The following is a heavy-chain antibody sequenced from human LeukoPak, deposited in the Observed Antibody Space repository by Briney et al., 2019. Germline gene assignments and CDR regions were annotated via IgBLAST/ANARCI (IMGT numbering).Heavy chain of an antibody. J-gene: IGHJ2*01. D-gene: IGHD6-6*01. V-gene: IGHV4-4*07. CDR2: ISPSGNT. Sequence: TSETLSLTCTVSSGSISYFYWNWIRQPPGKRLEWIGHISPSGNTNYNPSLKSRVTMSVDTSKNHFSLKLSSVTAADTAVYYCARRPYWYFDLWGRGTLVTVSS. CDR3: ARRPYWYFDL. CDR1: SGSISYFY.